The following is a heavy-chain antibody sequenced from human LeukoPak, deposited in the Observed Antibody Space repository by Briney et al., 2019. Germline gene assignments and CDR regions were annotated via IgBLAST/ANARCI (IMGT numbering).Heavy chain of an antibody. CDR1: GGTFSSYA. J-gene: IGHJ4*02. CDR2: IIPIFGAA. CDR3: ARAPTRYYYDSSGYFDY. V-gene: IGHV1-69*05. Sequence: SVKVSCKASGGTFSSYAISWVRQAPGQGLEWMGGIIPIFGAANYAQKFQGRVTITTDESTSTAYMELSSLRSEDTAAYYCARAPTRYYYDSSGYFDYWGQGTLVTVSS. D-gene: IGHD3-22*01.